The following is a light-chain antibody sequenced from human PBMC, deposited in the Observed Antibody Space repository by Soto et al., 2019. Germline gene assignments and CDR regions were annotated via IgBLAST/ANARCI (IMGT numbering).Light chain of an antibody. V-gene: IGLV2-8*01. Sequence: QSALTQPPSASGSPGQSVTISCTGTSSDVGGYNYVSWYQQNPGKAPKLMIYEVSKRPSGVPDRFSGSKSGNTASLTVSGLQAADEADCYCSSYAGITNLVFGGGTNLTVL. CDR2: EVS. J-gene: IGLJ2*01. CDR1: SSDVGGYNY. CDR3: SSYAGITNLV.